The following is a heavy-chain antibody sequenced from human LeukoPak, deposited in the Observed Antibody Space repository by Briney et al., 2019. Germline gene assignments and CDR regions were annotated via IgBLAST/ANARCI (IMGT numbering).Heavy chain of an antibody. Sequence: GGSLRLSCAASGFTFSSYGMHWVRQAPGKGLGWVAVISYDGSNKYYADSVKGRFTISRDNSKNTLYLQMNSLRAEDTAVYYCAKDSSSWYADYWGQGTLVTVSS. CDR1: GFTFSSYG. D-gene: IGHD6-13*01. J-gene: IGHJ4*02. V-gene: IGHV3-30*18. CDR3: AKDSSSWYADY. CDR2: ISYDGSNK.